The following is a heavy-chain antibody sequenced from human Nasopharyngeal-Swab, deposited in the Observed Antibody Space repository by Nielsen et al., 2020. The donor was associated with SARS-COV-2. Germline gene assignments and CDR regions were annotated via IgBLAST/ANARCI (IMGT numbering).Heavy chain of an antibody. Sequence: GGSLRLSCVGSGISFSTSVIQWVRQAPGKGLEWVAVIAIDGSNYEQYADSVKGRFTISRDISKNTVYLQMNSLSVEDTAVYYCAKDHSSSWGGDYWGQGALVAVSS. CDR1: GISFSTSV. CDR2: IAIDGSNYE. D-gene: IGHD6-13*01. V-gene: IGHV3-30-3*01. CDR3: AKDHSSSWGGDY. J-gene: IGHJ4*02.